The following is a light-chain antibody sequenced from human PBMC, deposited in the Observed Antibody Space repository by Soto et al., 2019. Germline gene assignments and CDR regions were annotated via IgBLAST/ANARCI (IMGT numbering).Light chain of an antibody. CDR2: GAS. Sequence: EIVLTQSPGTLSLSPGQSATLSCRASQPVSYSYLAWYQQKPGQAPRLLIYGASRRSTGIPDRFSGSASGTHFTLTISRLEPEDFAVYYCHQFAGSHFGPGTKVDIK. CDR3: HQFAGSH. J-gene: IGKJ3*01. V-gene: IGKV3-20*01. CDR1: QPVSYSY.